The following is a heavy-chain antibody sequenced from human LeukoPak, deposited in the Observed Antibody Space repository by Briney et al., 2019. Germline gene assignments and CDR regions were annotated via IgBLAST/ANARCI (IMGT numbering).Heavy chain of an antibody. V-gene: IGHV3-23*01. Sequence: GGSLRLSCAASGFTFSSYAMSWVRQAPGKGLEWVSAITSSGGSTYYADSVKGRFTISRDNSKNTLYLQMNSLRAEDTAVYLCAKRDTSGSYYFDYWGQGTLVTVSS. CDR3: AKRDTSGSYYFDY. J-gene: IGHJ4*02. D-gene: IGHD3-22*01. CDR1: GFTFSSYA. CDR2: ITSSGGST.